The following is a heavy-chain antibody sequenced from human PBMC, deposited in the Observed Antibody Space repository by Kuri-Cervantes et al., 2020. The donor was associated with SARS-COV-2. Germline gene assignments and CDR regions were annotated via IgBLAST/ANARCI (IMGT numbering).Heavy chain of an antibody. D-gene: IGHD3-22*01. CDR1: GGSISAETYY. J-gene: IGHJ4*02. CDR3: ASGHGYNDSCGYYIDS. CDR2: IYSSGNT. Sequence: SVTLSLTSTVSGGSISAETYYRRCVRQPAGKGLEWIRRIYSSGNTDYNHDLKSRVSISEDTSRNQFSLKFTSVTTADTTVYFFASGHGYNDSCGYYIDSWGKGTLVTVSS. V-gene: IGHV4-61*02.